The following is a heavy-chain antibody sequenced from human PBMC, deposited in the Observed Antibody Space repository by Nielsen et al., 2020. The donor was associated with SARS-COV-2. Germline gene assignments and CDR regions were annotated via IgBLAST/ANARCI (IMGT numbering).Heavy chain of an antibody. CDR2: IYYSGST. Sequence: SETLSLTCTVSGGSISSYYWSWIRHPPGKGLEWIGYIYYSGSTNYNPSLKSRVTISVDTSKNQFSLKLSSVTAADTAVYYCARTSAGIAVAGTNWFDPWGQGTLVTVFS. D-gene: IGHD6-19*01. V-gene: IGHV4-59*01. CDR3: ARTSAGIAVAGTNWFDP. CDR1: GGSISSYY. J-gene: IGHJ5*02.